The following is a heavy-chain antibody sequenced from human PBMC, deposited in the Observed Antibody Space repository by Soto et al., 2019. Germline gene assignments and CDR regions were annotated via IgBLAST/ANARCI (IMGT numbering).Heavy chain of an antibody. D-gene: IGHD3-3*01. Sequence: SGPTPVNPTQTPTLTCPFSGSSLRTSGEGVGRNRQPQGKALEWLARIYWDEDKRYSPSLKSRLTITKVTSKNQVVLTMTNLDPVDTATYYFAHRSSYYDFWSGYADDWGQGTLVTVSS. J-gene: IGHJ4*02. V-gene: IGHV2-5*02. CDR3: AHRSSYYDFWSGYADD. CDR2: IYWDEDK. CDR1: GSSLRTSGEG.